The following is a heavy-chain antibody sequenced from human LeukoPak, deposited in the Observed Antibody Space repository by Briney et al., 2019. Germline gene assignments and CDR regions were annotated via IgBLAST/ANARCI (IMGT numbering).Heavy chain of an antibody. V-gene: IGHV3-53*01. CDR3: ARGVEPLAANTLAY. CDR2: LYSDGNT. D-gene: IGHD1-14*01. Sequence: GGSLRLSCAASGFTVITNNMTWVSQAPGKGLEWVSVLYSDGNTKYADSVQGRFTISRDNSRNTLYLEMNSLSPDDTAVYYCARGVEPLAANTLAYWGQGTLVAVSS. CDR1: GFTVITNN. J-gene: IGHJ4*02.